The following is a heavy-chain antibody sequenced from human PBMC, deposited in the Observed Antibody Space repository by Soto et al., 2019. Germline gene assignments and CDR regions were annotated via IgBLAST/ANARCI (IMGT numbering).Heavy chain of an antibody. CDR1: GFTFDDYA. Sequence: EVQLVESGGGLVQPGRSLRLSCAASGFTFDDYAMHWVRQAPGKGLEWVPGIRSNSGSIGYADSVKGPLTISRDNAKNSRYLQIKSLIAEDTALYYCAKDMSYTAMALDAFDIWGQGTMVTVSS. CDR3: AKDMSYTAMALDAFDI. J-gene: IGHJ3*02. D-gene: IGHD5-18*01. CDR2: IRSNSGSI. V-gene: IGHV3-9*01.